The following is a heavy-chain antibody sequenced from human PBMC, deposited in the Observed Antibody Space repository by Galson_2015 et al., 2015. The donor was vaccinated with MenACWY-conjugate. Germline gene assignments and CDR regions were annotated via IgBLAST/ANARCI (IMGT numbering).Heavy chain of an antibody. CDR3: ARVFQSSGDDRYYYYMDV. J-gene: IGHJ6*03. CDR1: GDSVSSNSAA. D-gene: IGHD7-27*01. CDR2: TYYRSKWYN. V-gene: IGHV6-1*01. Sequence: CAISGDSVSSNSAAWNWIRQSPSRGLEWLGRTYYRSKWYNDYAVSVKSRITINPDTSKNQFSLQLNSVTPEDTAVYYCARVFQSSGDDRYYYYMDVWGKGTTVTVSS.